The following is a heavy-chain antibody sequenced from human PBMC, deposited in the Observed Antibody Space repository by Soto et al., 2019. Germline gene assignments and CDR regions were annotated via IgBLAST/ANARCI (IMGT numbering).Heavy chain of an antibody. D-gene: IGHD3-3*01. V-gene: IGHV3-15*07. CDR1: GFTFSNAL. CDR3: TTLSITIFGVVLMDV. Sequence: GGSLRLSCAASGFTFSNALMNWVRQAPGKGLEWVGRIKSKTDGGTTDYAAPVKGRFTISRDDSKNTLYLQMNSLKTEDTALYYCTTLSITIFGVVLMDVWGQGTTVTVSS. CDR2: IKSKTDGGTT. J-gene: IGHJ6*02.